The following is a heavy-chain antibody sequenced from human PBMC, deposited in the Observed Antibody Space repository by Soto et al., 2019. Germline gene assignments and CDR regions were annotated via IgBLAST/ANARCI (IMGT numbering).Heavy chain of an antibody. CDR1: GGSISSRNW. V-gene: IGHV4-4*02. J-gene: IGHJ4*02. Sequence: SETLSLTCAVSGGSISSRNWWSWVRQPQGKGLEWIGEIYHSGSTNYNPSLKSRVTISVDKSKNQFSLKLSSVTAADTAVYYCASVDNWNDGGVDYWGQGTLVTVSS. CDR3: ASVDNWNDGGVDY. D-gene: IGHD1-1*01. CDR2: IYHSGST.